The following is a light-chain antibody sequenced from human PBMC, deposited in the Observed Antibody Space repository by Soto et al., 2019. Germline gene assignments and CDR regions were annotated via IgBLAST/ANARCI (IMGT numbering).Light chain of an antibody. CDR3: QQYNSYPWT. CDR2: AAS. CDR1: QGISSY. V-gene: IGKV1-9*01. Sequence: DIQLTQSPSFLSASVGDRVTITCRASQGISSYLAWYQQKPGKAPKLLIYAASTLQSGVPSRFSGSRSGTEFTLTISSLQPDDFATYYCQQYNSYPWTFGQGTKVEIK. J-gene: IGKJ1*01.